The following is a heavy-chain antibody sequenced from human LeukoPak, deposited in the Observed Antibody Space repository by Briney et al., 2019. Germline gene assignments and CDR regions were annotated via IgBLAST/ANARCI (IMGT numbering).Heavy chain of an antibody. CDR2: ISSSDSTI. CDR1: GFTFSSYS. CDR3: ARDYGGSSPFDY. Sequence: GGSLRLSCAASGFTFSSYSMNWVRQAPGKGLEWVSYISSSDSTIYYADSVKGRFTISRDNAKNSLYLQMNSLRADDTAVYFCARDYGGSSPFDYWGQGTLVTVSS. D-gene: IGHD4-23*01. V-gene: IGHV3-48*04. J-gene: IGHJ4*02.